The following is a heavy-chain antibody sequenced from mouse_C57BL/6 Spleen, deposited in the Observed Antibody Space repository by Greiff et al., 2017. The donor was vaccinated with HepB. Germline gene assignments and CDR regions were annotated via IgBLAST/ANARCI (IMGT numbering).Heavy chain of an antibody. CDR1: GYTFTDYE. Sequence: QVHVKQSGAELVRPGASVTLSCKASGYTFTDYEMHWVKQTPVHGLEWIGAIDPETGGTAYNQKIKGKAILTADKSSSSAYMELRSLTSEDSAVYYCTRSGPWFAYWGQGTLVTVSA. CDR3: TRSGPWFAY. CDR2: IDPETGGT. V-gene: IGHV1-15*01. J-gene: IGHJ3*01.